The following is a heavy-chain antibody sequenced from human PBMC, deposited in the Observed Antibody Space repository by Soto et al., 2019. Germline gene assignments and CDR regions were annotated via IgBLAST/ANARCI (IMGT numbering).Heavy chain of an antibody. J-gene: IGHJ5*02. Sequence: GGSLRLSCAASGFTFSSYGMHWVRQAPGKGLEWVAVIWYDGSNKYYADSVKGRFTISRDNSKNTLYLQMNSLRAEDTAVYYCARGLDETDFWSGYNWFDPWGQGTLVTVSS. CDR2: IWYDGSNK. V-gene: IGHV3-33*01. CDR1: GFTFSSYG. D-gene: IGHD3-3*01. CDR3: ARGLDETDFWSGYNWFDP.